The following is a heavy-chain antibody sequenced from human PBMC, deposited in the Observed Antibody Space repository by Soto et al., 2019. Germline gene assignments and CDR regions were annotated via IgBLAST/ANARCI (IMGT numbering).Heavy chain of an antibody. CDR1: GFTFSTYG. V-gene: IGHV3-33*01. D-gene: IGHD1-26*01. Sequence: QVQLVESGGGVVQPERSLRLSCAASGFTFSTYGMHWVRQAPGKGLEWVALIWYDGSNKYYADSVKGRFTISRDNSKNTLYLQMNSLRAEDTAVYYCARDGTARPFDYWGQGTLVTVSS. J-gene: IGHJ4*02. CDR2: IWYDGSNK. CDR3: ARDGTARPFDY.